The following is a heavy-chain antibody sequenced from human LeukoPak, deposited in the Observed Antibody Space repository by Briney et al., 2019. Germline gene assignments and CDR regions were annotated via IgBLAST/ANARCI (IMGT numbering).Heavy chain of an antibody. CDR1: GGSISSGGYY. Sequence: SETLSLTCTVSGGSISSGGYYWSWIRQHPGKGLEWIGYIYYSGSTYYNPSLKSRVTISVDTSKNQFSLKLSSVAAADTAVYYCARDAPTVQWGFDYWGQGTLVTVSS. D-gene: IGHD1-26*01. V-gene: IGHV4-31*03. CDR2: IYYSGST. CDR3: ARDAPTVQWGFDY. J-gene: IGHJ4*02.